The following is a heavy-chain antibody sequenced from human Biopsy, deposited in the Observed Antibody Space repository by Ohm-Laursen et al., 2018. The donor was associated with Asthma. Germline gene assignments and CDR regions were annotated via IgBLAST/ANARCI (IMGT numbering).Heavy chain of an antibody. V-gene: IGHV4-59*01. CDR2: VYYSGST. Sequence: GTLSLTCTVSGGSINNFYWSWIRQPPGKGLESIGHVYYSGSTNYSPSLKSRVTISIDASKNHFSLKLTSVTAADTAVYYCARGVDRVTGLLDHFDSWGQGTLVTVSS. CDR3: ARGVDRVTGLLDHFDS. CDR1: GGSINNFY. J-gene: IGHJ4*02. D-gene: IGHD2-21*02.